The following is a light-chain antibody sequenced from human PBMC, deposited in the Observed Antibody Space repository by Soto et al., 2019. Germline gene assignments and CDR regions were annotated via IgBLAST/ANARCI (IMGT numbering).Light chain of an antibody. J-gene: IGLJ2*01. Sequence: SYELTQRPSVSVAPGKTASISCGGNNIGSKGVHWYQQKPGQAPVLVIYSDTDLPPVIPERFSGANSANLATLTISRVETGDEADYYCQVWDSGSANVVFAGGTKVPVL. V-gene: IGLV3-21*04. CDR2: SDT. CDR3: QVWDSGSANVV. CDR1: NIGSKG.